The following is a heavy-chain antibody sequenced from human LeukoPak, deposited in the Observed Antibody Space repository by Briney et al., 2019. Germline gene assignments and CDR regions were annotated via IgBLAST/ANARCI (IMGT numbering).Heavy chain of an antibody. CDR3: ARIAGGLYFYYYYMDV. CDR2: IYYTGNT. Sequence: SETLSLTCAVSGGSISSGGYSWSWIRQPPGKAMEFIAYIYYTGNTYFNPSLKSRVTISVDTSKNQFSLKLSSVTAADTAVYYCARIAGGLYFYYYYMDVWGKGTTVTVSS. V-gene: IGHV4-30-4*07. CDR1: GGSISSGGYS. D-gene: IGHD3-16*01. J-gene: IGHJ6*03.